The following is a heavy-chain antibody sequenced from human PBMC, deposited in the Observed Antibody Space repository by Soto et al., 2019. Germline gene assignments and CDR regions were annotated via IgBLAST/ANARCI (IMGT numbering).Heavy chain of an antibody. V-gene: IGHV3-66*01. CDR2: IYSGGST. CDR3: ARGLYSGWHYFDY. D-gene: IGHD5-12*01. J-gene: IGHJ4*02. Sequence: EVQLVESGGGLVQPGGSLRLSCAASGFTVSSNYMSWVRQAPGKGLEWVSVIYSGGSTYYADSVKGRFTISRDNSKNTLYLQMNSLRAEDTAVYYVARGLYSGWHYFDYWGQGTLVTVSS. CDR1: GFTVSSNY.